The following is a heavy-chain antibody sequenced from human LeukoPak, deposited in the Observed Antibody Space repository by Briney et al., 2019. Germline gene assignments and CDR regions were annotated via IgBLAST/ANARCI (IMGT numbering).Heavy chain of an antibody. CDR1: GGTFSSYA. CDR3: ARRGYYDSSGYYYA. V-gene: IGHV1-69*04. J-gene: IGHJ5*02. CDR2: IIPILGIA. D-gene: IGHD3-22*01. Sequence: ASMKVSCKASGGTFSSYAISWVRQARGQGLEWMGRIIPILGIANYAQKFQGRVTITADKSTSTAYMELSSLRSEDTAVYYCARRGYYDSSGYYYAWGQGTLVTVSS.